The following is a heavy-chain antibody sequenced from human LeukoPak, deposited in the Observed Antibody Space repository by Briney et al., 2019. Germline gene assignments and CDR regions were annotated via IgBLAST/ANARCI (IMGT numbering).Heavy chain of an antibody. D-gene: IGHD6-6*01. J-gene: IGHJ6*03. Sequence: TSGGSLRLSCAASGFTFSSSSMNWVRQAPGKGLEWVSSISSRSTYTYYADSVKGRFTISRDNAKNSLYLQMNSLGAEDTAVYYCARGGGGIAARPQYYMDVWGKGTTVTVSS. V-gene: IGHV3-21*01. CDR3: ARGGGGIAARPQYYMDV. CDR2: ISSRSTYT. CDR1: GFTFSSSS.